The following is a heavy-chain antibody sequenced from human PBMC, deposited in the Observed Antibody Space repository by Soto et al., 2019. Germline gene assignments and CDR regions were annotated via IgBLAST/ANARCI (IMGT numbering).Heavy chain of an antibody. CDR2: MDPKSGNT. Sequence: ASVKVSCKASGYTFTTYDINWVRQASGQGLEWMGWMDPKSGNTDYAQKFQGRVTMTRDTSRNTAYMELSNLTSEDTATYYCERGRGWRDSWGQGTLVTVSS. D-gene: IGHD6-19*01. CDR1: GYTFTTYD. CDR3: ERGRGWRDS. V-gene: IGHV1-8*02. J-gene: IGHJ4*02.